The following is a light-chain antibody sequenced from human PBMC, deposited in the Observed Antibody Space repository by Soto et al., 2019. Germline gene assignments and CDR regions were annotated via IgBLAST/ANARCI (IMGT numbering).Light chain of an antibody. CDR1: QSVSST. V-gene: IGKV3-15*01. J-gene: IGKJ5*01. CDR2: GAS. Sequence: EIVMTQSPATLSVSPGERATLSCRASQSVSSTLAWYQQKPGQAPTLVIYGASARATGIPARFSGSGSGTEFTLTISSLQSEDFAVYYCQHFGGTTFTFGQGTRLEIK. CDR3: QHFGGTTFT.